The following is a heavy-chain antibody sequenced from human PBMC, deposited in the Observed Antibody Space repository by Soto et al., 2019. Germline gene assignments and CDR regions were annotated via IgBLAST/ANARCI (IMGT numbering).Heavy chain of an antibody. V-gene: IGHV3-66*01. CDR1: GITANNNY. CDR2: IYSGGST. J-gene: IGHJ6*04. CDR3: ARDVGV. Sequence: EVQLVESGGGLVKRGGSWSLSCAASGITANNNYMSWVRQAPGKGLEWVSVIYSGGSTSYADSVKGRFTISRDGSKNTVYLQMNSLRAEDTAVYYCARDVGVWGRGTTVTVSS.